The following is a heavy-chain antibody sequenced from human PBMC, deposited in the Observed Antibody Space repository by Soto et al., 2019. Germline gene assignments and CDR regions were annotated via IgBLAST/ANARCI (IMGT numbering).Heavy chain of an antibody. J-gene: IGHJ4*02. CDR2: ISWNSGSI. CDR1: GFTFDDYA. V-gene: IGHV3-9*01. D-gene: IGHD6-6*01. Sequence: EVQLVESGGGLVQPGRSLRLSCAASGFTFDDYAMHWVRQAPGKGLEWVSGISWNSGSIGYADSVKGRFTISRDNAKNSLYLQMNSLRAEDTALYYCAKDFLDSSSSPGHWGQGTLVTVSS. CDR3: AKDFLDSSSSPGH.